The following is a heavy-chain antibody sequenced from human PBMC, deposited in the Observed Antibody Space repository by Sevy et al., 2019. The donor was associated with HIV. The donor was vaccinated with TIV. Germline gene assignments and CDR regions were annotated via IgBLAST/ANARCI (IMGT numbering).Heavy chain of an antibody. CDR3: PRVGPVSKGAFDI. CDR2: IYYSGST. D-gene: IGHD3-16*01. J-gene: IGHJ3*02. Sequence: SQTLSLTCTVSGGSISSYYWSWIRQPPGKGLEWIGYIYYSGSTNYNPSLKSRVTISVDTSKNQFSLKLSSVTAADTAVYYCPRVGPVSKGAFDIRGQGTMVTVSS. CDR1: GGSISSYY. V-gene: IGHV4-59*01.